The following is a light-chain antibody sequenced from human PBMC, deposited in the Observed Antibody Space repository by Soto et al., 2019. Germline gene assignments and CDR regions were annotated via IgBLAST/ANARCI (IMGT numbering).Light chain of an antibody. V-gene: IGKV3-15*01. J-gene: IGKJ1*01. CDR3: QQYNNWPWT. CDR2: DAS. CDR1: QSVSSN. Sequence: ERVMTQSPATLSVSPGERATLSCRASQSVSSNLAWYQQTPGQAPRLLIYDASTRATGIPARFSGSGSGTEFTLTITSLQSEDFAVYYCQQYNNWPWTFGQGTEVE.